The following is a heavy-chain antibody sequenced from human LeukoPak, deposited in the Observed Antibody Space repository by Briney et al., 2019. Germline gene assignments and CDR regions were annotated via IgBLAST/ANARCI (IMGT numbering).Heavy chain of an antibody. V-gene: IGHV1-2*02. J-gene: IGHJ6*02. CDR1: GYTFTGYY. CDR2: INPNSGGT. D-gene: IGHD3-9*01. Sequence: ASVKVSCKASGYTFTGYYMHWVRQAPGQGLEWMGWINPNSGGTNYAQKFRGRVTMTRDTSISTAYMELSRLRSDDTAVYYCASLGDILTGYNYYYYGMDVWGRGTTVTVSS. CDR3: ASLGDILTGYNYYYYGMDV.